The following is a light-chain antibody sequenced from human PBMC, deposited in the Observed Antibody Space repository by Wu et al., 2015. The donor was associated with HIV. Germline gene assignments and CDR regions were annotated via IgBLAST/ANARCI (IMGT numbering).Light chain of an antibody. CDR3: QQLNSFPLT. Sequence: IQLTQSPSSLSASIGDRVTITCRASQDIATYLAWYQQILGKAPRVLIYDASTLQTGVSSRFSGSGSGAEFTLSISGLQREDFAVYYCQQLNSFPLTFGHGTRLEIK. J-gene: IGKJ5*01. V-gene: IGKV1-9*01. CDR2: DAS. CDR1: QDIATY.